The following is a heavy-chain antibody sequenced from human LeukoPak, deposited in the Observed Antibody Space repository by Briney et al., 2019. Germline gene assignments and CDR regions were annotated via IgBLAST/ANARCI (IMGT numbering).Heavy chain of an antibody. CDR1: GFTFSSYA. V-gene: IGHV3-23*01. Sequence: GGSLRLSCAASGFTFSSYAMRWVRHPPGKGVEWFSTISGGGGGTYYVDSVKGRFTISRDNSKNTLYLQMYSLRAEDTAVFYCAKDSGNSGWYFDYWGQGTLVTVSS. CDR3: AKDSGNSGWYFDY. D-gene: IGHD6-19*01. CDR2: ISGGGGGT. J-gene: IGHJ4*02.